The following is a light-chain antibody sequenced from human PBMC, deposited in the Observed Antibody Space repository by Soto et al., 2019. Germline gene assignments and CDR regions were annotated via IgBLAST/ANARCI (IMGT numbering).Light chain of an antibody. CDR3: QTWGTGLLV. J-gene: IGLJ3*02. Sequence: QSVLTQSPSASASLGASVKLTCTLSSGHSSYAIAWHQQQPEKGPRYLMKLNSDGSHSKGDGIPDRFSGSSSGAERYLTISSLQSEDEAAYYCQTWGTGLLVFGGGTKRTVL. CDR1: SGHSSYA. CDR2: LNSDGSH. V-gene: IGLV4-69*01.